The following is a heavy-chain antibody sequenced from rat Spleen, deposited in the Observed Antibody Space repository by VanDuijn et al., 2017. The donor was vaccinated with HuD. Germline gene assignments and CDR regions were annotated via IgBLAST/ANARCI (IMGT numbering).Heavy chain of an antibody. V-gene: IGHV5-25*01. CDR2: ISIGGSST. J-gene: IGHJ1*01. Sequence: EVQLEGSGGGSVQPGRSMKLSCAASGFIFSKFYMAWVRQVPAKGLEWVASISIGGSSTYYRDSVKGLFSISRDDAKSTLYLQMDSLRSEDTATYYCARRGNSVYWNFDFWGPGTMVTVSS. D-gene: IGHD4-4*01. CDR3: ARRGNSVYWNFDF. CDR1: GFIFSKFY.